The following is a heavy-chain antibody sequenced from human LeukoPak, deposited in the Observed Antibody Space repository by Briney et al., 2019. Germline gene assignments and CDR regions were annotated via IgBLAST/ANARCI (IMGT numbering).Heavy chain of an antibody. CDR2: ISGSGGST. D-gene: IGHD3-22*01. Sequence: GGSLRLSCAASGFTFSSYAMSWVRQAPGKGLEWVSAISGSGGSTCYADSVKGRFTISRDNSKNTLYLQMNSLRAEDTAVYYCAKDRGHYYDSSGYSPPDYWGQGTLVTVSS. J-gene: IGHJ4*02. CDR1: GFTFSSYA. V-gene: IGHV3-23*01. CDR3: AKDRGHYYDSSGYSPPDY.